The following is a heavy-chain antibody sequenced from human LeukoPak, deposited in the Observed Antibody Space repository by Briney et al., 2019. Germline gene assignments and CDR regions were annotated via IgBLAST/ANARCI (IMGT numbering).Heavy chain of an antibody. V-gene: IGHV4-34*01. J-gene: IGHJ4*02. CDR1: GGSFSGYY. D-gene: IGHD6-6*01. CDR3: ARGSSIAARPKGHYFDY. Sequence: SDTLSLTCAVYGGSFSGYYWSWIRQPPGKGLEWIGEINHSGSTTYNPSLKSRVTISVDTSKNQFSLKLSSVTAADTAVYYCARGSSIAARPKGHYFDYWGQGTLVSVSS. CDR2: INHSGST.